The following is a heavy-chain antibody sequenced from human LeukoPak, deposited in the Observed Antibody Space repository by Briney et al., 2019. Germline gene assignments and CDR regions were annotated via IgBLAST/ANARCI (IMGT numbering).Heavy chain of an antibody. CDR3: ARRIAVAGHYFDY. CDR2: IYYSGST. J-gene: IGHJ4*02. Sequence: PSETLSLTCTVSGGSISSSSYYWGWIRQPPGKGLEWIGSIYYSGSTYYNPSLKSRVTISVDTSKNQFSLKLSSVTAADTAVYYCARRIAVAGHYFDYWGQGTLVTVSS. D-gene: IGHD6-19*01. CDR1: GGSISSSSYY. V-gene: IGHV4-39*01.